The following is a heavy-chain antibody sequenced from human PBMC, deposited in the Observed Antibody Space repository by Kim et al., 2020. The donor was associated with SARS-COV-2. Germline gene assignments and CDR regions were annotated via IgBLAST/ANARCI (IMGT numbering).Heavy chain of an antibody. J-gene: IGHJ4*02. Sequence: GGSLRLSCAASGFTFSSYAMHWVRQAPGKGLEWVAVISYDGSNKYYADSVKGRFTISRDNSKNTLYLQMNSLRAEDTAVYYCARDGLEQWLGPITYYFDYWGQGTLVTVSS. CDR1: GFTFSSYA. D-gene: IGHD6-19*01. CDR3: ARDGLEQWLGPITYYFDY. V-gene: IGHV3-30*04. CDR2: ISYDGSNK.